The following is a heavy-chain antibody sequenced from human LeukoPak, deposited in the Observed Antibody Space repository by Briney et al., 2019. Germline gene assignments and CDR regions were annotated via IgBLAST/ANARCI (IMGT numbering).Heavy chain of an antibody. CDR1: GFTFSSYW. D-gene: IGHD1-20*01. J-gene: IGHJ3*02. V-gene: IGHV3-7*04. Sequence: PGGSLRLSCAASGFTFSSYWMSWVRQAPGKGLEWVANIKQDGSEKYYVDSVKGRFTISRDNAKNSLYLQMNSLRAEDTAVYYCARDLNWNDERAFDIWGQGTMVTVSS. CDR3: ARDLNWNDERAFDI. CDR2: IKQDGSEK.